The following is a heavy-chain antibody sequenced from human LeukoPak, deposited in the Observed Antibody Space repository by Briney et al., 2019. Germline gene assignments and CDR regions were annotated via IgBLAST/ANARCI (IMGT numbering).Heavy chain of an antibody. CDR3: AKDAQRGFDYSNSLEN. J-gene: IGHJ1*01. V-gene: IGHV3-33*06. Sequence: SLRLSCAPSRFTFSHYVMHWVRQAPAKGLEWVAVIWNDGSNKYYADSVKGRFTVSRDNSQNRLYLQTNSLRPEDTAVYYCAKDAQRGFDYSNSLENWGQGHLVTVSS. CDR2: IWNDGSNK. CDR1: RFTFSHYV. D-gene: IGHD4-11*01.